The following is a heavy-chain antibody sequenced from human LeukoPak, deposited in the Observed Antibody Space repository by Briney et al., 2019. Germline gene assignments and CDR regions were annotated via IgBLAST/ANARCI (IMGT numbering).Heavy chain of an antibody. CDR3: ARWGVRLDDAFDI. CDR2: MYREDSDT. Sequence: GESLKISCKGSGYSFTSYWIAWVRQMPGKGLEWMGIMYREDSDTRYSPSFQGQVTISADRSISTAYLQWSSLKASDTAMYYCARWGVRLDDAFDIWGQGTMVTVSS. D-gene: IGHD3-10*01. J-gene: IGHJ3*02. CDR1: GYSFTSYW. V-gene: IGHV5-51*01.